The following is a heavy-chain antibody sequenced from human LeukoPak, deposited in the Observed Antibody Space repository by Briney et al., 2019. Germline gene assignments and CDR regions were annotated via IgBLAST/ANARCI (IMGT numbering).Heavy chain of an antibody. D-gene: IGHD1-7*01. CDR3: ARDGQTGTTVY. J-gene: IGHJ4*02. CDR2: ISGSRGST. V-gene: IGHV3-23*01. Sequence: GGSLRLSCAASGFTFSSYAMSWVRQAPGKGLEWVSAISGSRGSTYYADSVKGRYTISRDNSKNTLYLQMNSLRAEDTAVYYCARDGQTGTTVYWGQGTLVTVSS. CDR1: GFTFSSYA.